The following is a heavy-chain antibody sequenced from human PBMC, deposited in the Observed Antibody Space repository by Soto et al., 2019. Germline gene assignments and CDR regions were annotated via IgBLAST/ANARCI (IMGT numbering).Heavy chain of an antibody. CDR3: ARRYTGSYYDY. J-gene: IGHJ4*02. Sequence: SETLSLTCTVSGGSISTPNYYWGWIRQPPGKGLEWIGSIYYSGSTYYNPSLKSRVTISVDTSRTQFSLRLTSVTAADTAVYYCARRYTGSYYDYWGQGTLVTVSS. V-gene: IGHV4-39*01. CDR2: IYYSGST. D-gene: IGHD1-26*01. CDR1: GGSISTPNYY.